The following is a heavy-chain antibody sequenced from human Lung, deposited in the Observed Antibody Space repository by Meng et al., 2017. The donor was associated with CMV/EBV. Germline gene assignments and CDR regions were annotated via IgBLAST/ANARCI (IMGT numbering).Heavy chain of an antibody. J-gene: IGHJ1*01. CDR1: GDPITNHNW. CDR2: IPHRGSS. D-gene: IGHD3-10*01. Sequence: ESGPALGTPSAPPSLTFAVSGDPITNHNWWAWVRQPPGKGLEWIGEIPHRGSSAYNPSLKSRVSMSIDKSKNQFSLKLTSVTAADTAVYHCLRRSGGSVWGQGTLVTVSS. V-gene: IGHV4-4*02. CDR3: LRRSGGSV.